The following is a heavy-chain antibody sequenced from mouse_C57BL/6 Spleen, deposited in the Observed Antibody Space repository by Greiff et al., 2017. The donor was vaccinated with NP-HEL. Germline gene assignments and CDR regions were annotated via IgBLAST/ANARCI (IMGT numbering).Heavy chain of an antibody. CDR2: ISDGGSYT. CDR1: GFTFSSYA. V-gene: IGHV5-4*01. Sequence: DVKLVESGGGLVKPGGSLKLSCAASGFTFSSYAMSWVRQTPEKRLEWVATISDGGSYTYYPDNVKGRFTISRDNAKNNLYLQMSHLKSEDTAMYYCARDETGTGYFDYWGQGTTLTVSS. CDR3: ARDETGTGYFDY. D-gene: IGHD4-1*01. J-gene: IGHJ2*01.